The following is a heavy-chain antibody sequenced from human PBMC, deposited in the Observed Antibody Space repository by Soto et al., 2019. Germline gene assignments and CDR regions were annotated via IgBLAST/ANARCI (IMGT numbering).Heavy chain of an antibody. J-gene: IGHJ6*02. CDR2: IIPIFGTA. D-gene: IGHD6-6*01. Sequence: GASVKVSCKASGGTFSSYAISWVRQARGQALEWMGGIIPIFGTANYAQKFQGRVTITADESTSTAYMELSSLRSEDTAVYYCARGAKQLVVNYYYYYGMDVWGQGTTVTVSS. CDR1: GGTFSSYA. V-gene: IGHV1-69*13. CDR3: ARGAKQLVVNYYYYYGMDV.